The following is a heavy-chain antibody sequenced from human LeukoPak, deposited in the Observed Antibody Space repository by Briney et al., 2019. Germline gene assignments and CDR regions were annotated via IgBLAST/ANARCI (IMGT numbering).Heavy chain of an antibody. CDR3: VRGPHTIMVTE. D-gene: IGHD5-18*01. J-gene: IGHJ4*02. Sequence: GGSLRLSCVASGFLFSNFWMTWVRQAPGKGREWVANMKQDGSETHYADSVKGRFTISRDNAKNSLYLQMNSLRVEDTAVYYCVRGPHTIMVTEWGQGTLVTVSS. CDR2: MKQDGSET. V-gene: IGHV3-7*03. CDR1: GFLFSNFW.